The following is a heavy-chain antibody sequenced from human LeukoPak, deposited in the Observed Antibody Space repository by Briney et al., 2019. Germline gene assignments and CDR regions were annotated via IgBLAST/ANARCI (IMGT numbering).Heavy chain of an antibody. CDR1: GYTFTSYA. CDR3: ARLGIVGATDAFDI. J-gene: IGHJ3*02. CDR2: INAGNGNT. D-gene: IGHD1-26*01. Sequence: GASVKVSCKASGYTFTSYAMHWVRQAPGQRLEWMGWINAGNGNTKYSQKFQGRVTITRDTSASTAYMELSSLRSEDTAVYYCARLGIVGATDAFDIWGQGTMVTVSS. V-gene: IGHV1-3*01.